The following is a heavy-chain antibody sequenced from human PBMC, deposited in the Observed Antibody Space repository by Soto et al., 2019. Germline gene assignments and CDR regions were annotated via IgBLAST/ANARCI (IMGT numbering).Heavy chain of an antibody. CDR1: GFTVSSNY. V-gene: IGHV3-66*01. CDR2: IYSGGST. J-gene: IGHJ3*02. Sequence: GGSLRLSCAASGFTVSSNYMSWVRQAPGKGLEWVSVIYSGGSTYYADSVKGRFTISRDNSKNTLYLQMNSLRAEDTAVYYCAKSINSWELGDAFDIWGQGTMVTVSS. CDR3: AKSINSWELGDAFDI. D-gene: IGHD1-26*01.